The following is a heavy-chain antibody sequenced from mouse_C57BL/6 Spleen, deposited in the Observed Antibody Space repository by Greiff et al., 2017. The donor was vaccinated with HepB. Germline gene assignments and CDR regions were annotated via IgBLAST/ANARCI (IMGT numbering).Heavy chain of an antibody. Sequence: VQLKESGTVLARPGASVKMSCKTSGYTFTSYWMHWVKQRPGQGLEWIGAIYPGNSDTSYNQKFKGKAKLTAVASASTAYMEISSLTNEDSAVYFCTRESYYYGSSFWFAYWGQGTLVTVSA. D-gene: IGHD1-1*01. CDR3: TRESYYYGSSFWFAY. J-gene: IGHJ3*01. CDR1: GYTFTSYW. V-gene: IGHV1-5*01. CDR2: IYPGNSDT.